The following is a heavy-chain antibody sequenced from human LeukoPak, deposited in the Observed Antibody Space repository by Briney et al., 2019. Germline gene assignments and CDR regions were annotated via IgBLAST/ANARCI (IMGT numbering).Heavy chain of an antibody. D-gene: IGHD3-9*01. J-gene: IGHJ4*02. V-gene: IGHV3-7*01. CDR1: GFTFSSYW. CDR3: ARAAFDWLFYFDY. CDR2: IKQDGTEK. Sequence: GGSLRLSCAASGFTFSSYWMSWVRQAPGKGLEWVANIKQDGTEKYYVESVKGRCTISRDNAKSSLYLQMYSLRAEDAAVYYCARAAFDWLFYFDYWGQGALVTVSS.